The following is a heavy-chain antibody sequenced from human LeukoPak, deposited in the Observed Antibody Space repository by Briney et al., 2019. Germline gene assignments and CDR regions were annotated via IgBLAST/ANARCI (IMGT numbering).Heavy chain of an antibody. J-gene: IGHJ4*02. CDR3: AREGFDY. V-gene: IGHV1-8*03. CDR2: MNSNSGNT. CDR1: GYTFTNYD. Sequence: ASVKVSCKASGYTFTNYDINWVRQATGQGLEWMGYMNSNSGNTGYAQKFQGRVTITKNTSISTAYMELSSLRSEDTAVYYCAREGFDYWGQGTLVTVSS.